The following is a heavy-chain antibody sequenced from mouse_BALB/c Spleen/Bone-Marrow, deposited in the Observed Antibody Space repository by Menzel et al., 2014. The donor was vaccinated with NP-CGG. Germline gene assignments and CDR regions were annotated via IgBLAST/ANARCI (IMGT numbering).Heavy chain of an antibody. CDR3: ARRYGSLWYFDV. V-gene: IGHV1-7*01. D-gene: IGHD1-1*01. CDR2: INPSSGYT. CDR1: GYTFTNYW. Sequence: QVQLQQSGAELAKPGASVKMSCKASGYTFTNYWMHWVKQRPGQGLEWIGYINPSSGYTAYNQKFKDKATLTADKSSSTAYMQLNILTSEDSAVYYCARRYGSLWYFDVWGTGTTVTVSS. J-gene: IGHJ1*03.